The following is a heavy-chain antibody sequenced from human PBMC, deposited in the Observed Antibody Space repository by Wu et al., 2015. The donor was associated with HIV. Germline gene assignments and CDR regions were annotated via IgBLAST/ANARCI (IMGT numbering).Heavy chain of an antibody. CDR1: GYTFTTYY. V-gene: IGHV1-46*01. J-gene: IGHJ3*02. CDR3: ARDLRRSTAFDM. CDR2: INPSENRV. Sequence: ASVKVSCKASGYTFTTYYIHWVRQAPGQGPEWMGVINPSENRVSYAQKFEGRVTMTRDTSISTAYLELTTLRPDDTAVYYCARDLRRSTAFDMWGQGTMVTVSS.